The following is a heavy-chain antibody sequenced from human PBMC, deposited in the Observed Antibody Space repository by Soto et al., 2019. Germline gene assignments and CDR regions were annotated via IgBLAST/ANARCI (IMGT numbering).Heavy chain of an antibody. Sequence: SGPTLANPTETLTLTCSFSGFSLITSAVGVGWIRQPPGKALEWPALIYGNDAKRYSPSLKSRLTITKDTPKNQVVLTVTSMDPVDTATYYCAQVELTTLGAVAYWGQGTLVTVSS. D-gene: IGHD4-17*01. CDR3: AQVELTTLGAVAY. CDR2: IYGNDAK. J-gene: IGHJ4*02. CDR1: GFSLITSAVG. V-gene: IGHV2-5*01.